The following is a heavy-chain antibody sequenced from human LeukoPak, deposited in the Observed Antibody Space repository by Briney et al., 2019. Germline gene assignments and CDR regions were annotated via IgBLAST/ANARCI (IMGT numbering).Heavy chain of an antibody. V-gene: IGHV3-21*01. CDR1: GFTFSSYS. CDR2: ISSSSSYI. Sequence: GGSLRLSCAASGFTFSSYSMNWVRQAPGKGLEWVSSISSSSSYIYYADSVKGRFTISRDNAKNSLYLQMNSLRAEDTVVYYCARVGGLRASDYWGQGTLVTVSS. J-gene: IGHJ4*02. CDR3: ARVGGLRASDY. D-gene: IGHD3-16*01.